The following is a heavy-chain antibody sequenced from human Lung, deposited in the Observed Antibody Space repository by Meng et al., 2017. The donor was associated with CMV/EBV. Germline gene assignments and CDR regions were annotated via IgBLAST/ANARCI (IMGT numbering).Heavy chain of an antibody. CDR3: ARSERYFDWLPFDY. CDR2: IRYDGSNK. Sequence: GSXRLXCAASGFTFSSYGMHWVRQAPGKELEWVAFIRYDGSNKYYADSVKGRFTISRDNSKNTLYLQMNSLRAEDTAVYYCARSERYFDWLPFDYWGQGTLVTVSS. J-gene: IGHJ4*02. CDR1: GFTFSSYG. V-gene: IGHV3-30*02. D-gene: IGHD3-9*01.